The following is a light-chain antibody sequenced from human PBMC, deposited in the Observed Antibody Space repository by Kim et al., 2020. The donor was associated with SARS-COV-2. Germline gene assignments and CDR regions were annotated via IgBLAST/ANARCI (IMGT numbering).Light chain of an antibody. CDR3: QQYYTYPIT. Sequence: ASTGDTVTITCRASQDINNYLAWYQQKPGKAPKLLMYAASTLQSGVPSRFSGSGSGTDFSLTISCLRSEDFASYFCQQYYTYPITFGQGTRLEIK. CDR2: AAS. CDR1: QDINNY. J-gene: IGKJ5*01. V-gene: IGKV1-8*01.